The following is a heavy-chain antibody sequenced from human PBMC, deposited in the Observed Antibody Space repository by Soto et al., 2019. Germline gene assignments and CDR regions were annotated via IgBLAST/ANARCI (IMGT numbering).Heavy chain of an antibody. CDR1: GFTFSSYG. CDR2: IWYDGSNK. Sequence: QVQLVESGGGVVQPGRSLRLSCAASGFTFSSYGMHWVRQAPGKGLEWVAVIWYDGSNKYYADSVKGRFTISRDNSKNTLYLQMKSLRAEDTAVYYCARTPHSSSWYYFDYWGQGTLVTVSS. V-gene: IGHV3-33*01. D-gene: IGHD6-13*01. J-gene: IGHJ4*02. CDR3: ARTPHSSSWYYFDY.